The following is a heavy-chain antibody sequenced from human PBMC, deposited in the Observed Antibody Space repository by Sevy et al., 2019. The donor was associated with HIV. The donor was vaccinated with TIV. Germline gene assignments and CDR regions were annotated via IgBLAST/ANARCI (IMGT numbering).Heavy chain of an antibody. Sequence: VGSLRLSCAASGFTFSDYYMSWILQAPGKGLEWVSYIRSSSSYTNYADSVKGRFTISRDNAKNSLYLQMNSLRAEDTAVYYCARDASYYGSGSYPDYWGQGTLVTVSS. V-gene: IGHV3-11*06. CDR1: GFTFSDYY. D-gene: IGHD3-10*01. CDR3: ARDASYYGSGSYPDY. J-gene: IGHJ4*02. CDR2: IRSSSSYT.